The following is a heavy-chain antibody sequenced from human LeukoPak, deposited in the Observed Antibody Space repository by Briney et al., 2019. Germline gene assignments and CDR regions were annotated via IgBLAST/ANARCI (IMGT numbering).Heavy chain of an antibody. CDR2: IYHSGST. Sequence: SGTLSLTCAVSGGSISSSNWWSWVRQPPGKGLEWIGEIYHSGSTNYNPSLRSRVTISVDKSKNQFSLKLSSATAADTAVYYCAREKGYCSSTSCYPTRWFDPWGQGTLVTVSS. J-gene: IGHJ5*02. D-gene: IGHD2-2*01. CDR3: AREKGYCSSTSCYPTRWFDP. V-gene: IGHV4-4*02. CDR1: GGSISSSNW.